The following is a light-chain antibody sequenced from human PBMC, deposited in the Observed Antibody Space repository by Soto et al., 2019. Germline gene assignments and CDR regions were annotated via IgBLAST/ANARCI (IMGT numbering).Light chain of an antibody. CDR3: QQYHSYSRT. J-gene: IGKJ1*01. CDR1: QRISNW. Sequence: DIQMTQSPSTLSASVGYRVTITCRASQRISNWLAWYQQKPGKAPNLLIYKASSLESGVPSRCSGSGSGTEFTLTSSSLQPDDFATYYCQQYHSYSRTFGQGTKVDIK. CDR2: KAS. V-gene: IGKV1-5*03.